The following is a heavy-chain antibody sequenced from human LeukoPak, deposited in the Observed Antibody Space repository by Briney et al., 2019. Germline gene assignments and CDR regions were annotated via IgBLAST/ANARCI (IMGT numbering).Heavy chain of an antibody. D-gene: IGHD5-24*01. J-gene: IGHJ2*01. V-gene: IGHV3-9*01. CDR1: GFTFDDYA. CDR2: ISWNSGSI. CDR3: VKDEASGDGYNLSWYFDL. Sequence: GGSLRLSCAASGFTFDDYAMHWVRQAPGKGLEWLSGISWNSGSIDYADSVKGRFTISRDNAKNSLYLQMNSLRAEDTALYYCVKDEASGDGYNLSWYFDLWGRGTLVTVSS.